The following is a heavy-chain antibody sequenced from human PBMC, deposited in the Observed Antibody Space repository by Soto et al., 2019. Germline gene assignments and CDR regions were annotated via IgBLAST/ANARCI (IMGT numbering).Heavy chain of an antibody. J-gene: IGHJ4*01. D-gene: IGHD6-19*01. CDR1: GDSISNYY. CDR3: ARVHVMVVAGSTFDY. V-gene: IGHV4-59*08. CDR2: MYFSGST. Sequence: SETLSLTCTVSGDSISNYYWNWIRQPPGKGLEWIAYMYFSGSTNYNPSLKSRVTISVDTSKNQFSLKLTSVTAADAAVYYCARVHVMVVAGSTFDYWGHGTLVTVSS.